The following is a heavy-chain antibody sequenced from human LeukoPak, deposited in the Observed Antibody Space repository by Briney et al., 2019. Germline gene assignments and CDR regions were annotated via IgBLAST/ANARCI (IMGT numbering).Heavy chain of an antibody. CDR1: GGSISSGSYY. CDR2: IYTSGST. J-gene: IGHJ4*02. CDR3: ARSDIAARRGGVDY. D-gene: IGHD6-6*01. V-gene: IGHV4-61*02. Sequence: PSQTLSLTCTVSGGSISSGSYYWSWIRQPAGKGLEWIGRIYTSGSTNYNPSLKSRVTISVDTSKNQFSLKLSSATAADTAVYYCARSDIAARRGGVDYWGQGTLVTVSS.